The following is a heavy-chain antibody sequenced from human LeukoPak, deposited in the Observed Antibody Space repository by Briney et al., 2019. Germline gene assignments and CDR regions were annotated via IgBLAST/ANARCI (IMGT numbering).Heavy chain of an antibody. CDR3: SRHPRMTTFGVIKKGGNWFDP. D-gene: IGHD3-3*01. CDR2: INHSGST. Sequence: PSETLSLTCAAYGGSFSGYYWSWIHQPPGKGLEWIGEINHSGSTYYNPSLKSRVTISVDTSKNQFSLKLSSVTAADTAVYYCSRHPRMTTFGVIKKGGNWFDPWGQGTLVTVSS. CDR1: GGSFSGYY. J-gene: IGHJ5*02. V-gene: IGHV4-34*01.